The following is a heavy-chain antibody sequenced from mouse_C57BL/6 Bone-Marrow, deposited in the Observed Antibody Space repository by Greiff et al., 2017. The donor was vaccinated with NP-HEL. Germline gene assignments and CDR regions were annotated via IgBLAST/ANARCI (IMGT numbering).Heavy chain of an antibody. D-gene: IGHD1-1*02. CDR3: ASCGCAVSF. Sequence: QVQLQQSGAELARPGASVKMSCKASGYTFTSYSMHWVKQRPGQGLEWIGYINPSGGYTKYNQKFKDKATLTVDKSSSTAYMQLSSLTSEDSAVFSCASCGCAVSFGGRGTALTVTA. CDR1: GYTFTSYS. V-gene: IGHV1-4*01. J-gene: IGHJ2*01. CDR2: INPSGGYT.